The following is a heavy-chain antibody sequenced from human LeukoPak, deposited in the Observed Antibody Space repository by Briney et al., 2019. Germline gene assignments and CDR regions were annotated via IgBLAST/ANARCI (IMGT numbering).Heavy chain of an antibody. V-gene: IGHV3-21*01. CDR1: GFTFSSYS. CDR2: ISSSSSYI. D-gene: IGHD6-6*01. CDR3: ARDRSFSSPPDAFDI. Sequence: GGSLRLSCAASGFTFSSYSMNWVRQAPRKGLEWVSSISSSSSYIYYADSVKGRFTISRDNAKNSLYLQMNSLRAVDTAVYYCARDRSFSSPPDAFDIWGQGTMVTVSS. J-gene: IGHJ3*02.